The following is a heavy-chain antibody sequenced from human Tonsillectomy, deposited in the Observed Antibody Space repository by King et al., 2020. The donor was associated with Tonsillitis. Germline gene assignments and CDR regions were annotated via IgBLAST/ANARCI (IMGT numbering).Heavy chain of an antibody. CDR3: ARLNFFDY. V-gene: IGHV3-23*04. CDR1: GFTFRNFS. Sequence: EVQLVESGGGLVQPGGSLRLSCAASGFTFRNFSMSWVRQAPGKGLEWVSGLNGDGGTTYYTDSVKGRFTISRDNSKGTLSLQMNSLRAEDTAVYYCARLNFFDYWGHGTLVTVSS. CDR2: LNGDGGTT. J-gene: IGHJ4*01.